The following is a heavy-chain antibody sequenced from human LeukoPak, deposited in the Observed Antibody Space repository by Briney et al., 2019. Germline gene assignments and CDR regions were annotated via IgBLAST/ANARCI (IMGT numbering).Heavy chain of an antibody. J-gene: IGHJ3*02. CDR2: ISSSTITI. D-gene: IGHD3-10*01. CDR3: ARDGYYGSGSYYKSPAFDI. Sequence: PGGSLRLSCAASGFTFSRYSMIWVRQAPGKGLEWVSHISSSTITIYYADSVKGRFTISRDNAKNSLYLQMNSLRAEDTAVYYCARDGYYGSGSYYKSPAFDIWGQGTMVTVSS. V-gene: IGHV3-48*04. CDR1: GFTFSRYS.